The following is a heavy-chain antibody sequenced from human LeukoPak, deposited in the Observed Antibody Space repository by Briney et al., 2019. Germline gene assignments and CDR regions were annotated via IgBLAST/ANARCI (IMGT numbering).Heavy chain of an antibody. D-gene: IGHD2-15*01. CDR2: ISYDGNNK. CDR3: ARDVAHSRLSLDH. V-gene: IGHV3-30-3*01. J-gene: IGHJ4*02. Sequence: GRSLRLSCAASGFIFSHYTIHWVPQAPGKGPEWVALISYDGNNKYYADSVRGRFTISRDNSKNTLYLQMDSLRPEDSAVYYCARDVAHSRLSLDHWGQGTLVTVSS. CDR1: GFIFSHYT.